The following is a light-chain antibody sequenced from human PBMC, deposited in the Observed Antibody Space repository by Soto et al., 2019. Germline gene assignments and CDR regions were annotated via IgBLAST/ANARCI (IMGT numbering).Light chain of an antibody. V-gene: IGLV1-44*01. Sequence: QSVLTQPPSASGTPGQRVTISCSGSSSNIGSNAVNWYQQLPGTAPKLVIYSNNQRPSGVPDRFSGSKSGTSASLAISGRQSEDEADYYCAAWDDSLNGPVFGGGTKLPVL. J-gene: IGLJ2*01. CDR2: SNN. CDR1: SSNIGSNA. CDR3: AAWDDSLNGPV.